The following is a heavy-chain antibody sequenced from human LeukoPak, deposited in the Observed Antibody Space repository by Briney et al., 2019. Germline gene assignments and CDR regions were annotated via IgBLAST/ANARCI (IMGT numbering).Heavy chain of an antibody. CDR3: ARVTAAAGYYFDY. CDR1: GFTSSSYW. CDR2: IKQDGSEK. V-gene: IGHV3-7*01. Sequence: GGSLRLSCAASGFTSSSYWMSWVRQAPGKGLEGVANIKQDGSEKYYVDSVKGRFTISRDNAKNSLYLQMNSLRAEDTAVYYCARVTAAAGYYFDYWGQGTLVTVSS. D-gene: IGHD6-13*01. J-gene: IGHJ4*02.